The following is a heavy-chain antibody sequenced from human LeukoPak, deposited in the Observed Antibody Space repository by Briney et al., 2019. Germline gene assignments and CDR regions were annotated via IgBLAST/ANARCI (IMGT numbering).Heavy chain of an antibody. CDR2: INWNGGST. CDR3: ARDIVVVPAAQTEY. J-gene: IGHJ4*02. V-gene: IGHV3-20*04. D-gene: IGHD2-2*01. Sequence: GGSLRLSCAASGFTFDDYGMSWVRQAPGKGLEWVSGINWNGGSTGYADSVKGRFTISRDNAKNSLYLQMNSLRAEDTAVYYCARDIVVVPAAQTEYWGQGTLVTVSS. CDR1: GFTFDDYG.